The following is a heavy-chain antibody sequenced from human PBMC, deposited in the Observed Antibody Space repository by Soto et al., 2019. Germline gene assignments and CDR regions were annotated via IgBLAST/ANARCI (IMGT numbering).Heavy chain of an antibody. CDR3: ARGLFAGDV. V-gene: IGHV1-46*03. J-gene: IGHJ6*04. CDR2: INPNGGST. CDR1: GYTFTSYY. Sequence: QVQLVQSGAEVKKPGASVKVSCKASGYTFTSYYIHWVRQAPGQGLEWMGIINPNGGSTNYAQKFQGRVTMTRDTSTSTVYMDLSSMRSEDTAVYYCARGLFAGDVWGKGTTVPVSS.